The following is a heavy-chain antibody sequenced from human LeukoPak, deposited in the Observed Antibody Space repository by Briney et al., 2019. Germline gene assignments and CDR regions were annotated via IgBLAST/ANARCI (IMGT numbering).Heavy chain of an antibody. CDR2: IKQDGSEK. V-gene: IGHV3-7*01. CDR1: GFTFSSYW. Sequence: PGGSLRLSCAASGFTFSSYWMSWVRQAPGKGLEWVANIKQDGSEKYYVDSVKGRFTISRDNAKNSLYLQMNSLRAEDTAVYYCARGTRSSSWYDYYYMDVWGKGTTVTVSS. D-gene: IGHD6-13*01. CDR3: ARGTRSSSWYDYYYMDV. J-gene: IGHJ6*03.